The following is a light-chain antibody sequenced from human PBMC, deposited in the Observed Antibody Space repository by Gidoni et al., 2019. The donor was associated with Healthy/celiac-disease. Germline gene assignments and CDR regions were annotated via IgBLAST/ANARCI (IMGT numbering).Light chain of an antibody. CDR2: WAS. J-gene: IGKJ2*01. CDR3: RQYYSTPHT. Sequence: DIVMTQSPDSLAVSLGERATINCKSSQSVLYSSNNKNYLAWYQQKPGQPPKLLIYWASTRESGVPDRCSGSGSGTDFTLTISSLQAEDVAVYYCRQYYSTPHTFGQGTKLEIK. CDR1: QSVLYSSNNKNY. V-gene: IGKV4-1*01.